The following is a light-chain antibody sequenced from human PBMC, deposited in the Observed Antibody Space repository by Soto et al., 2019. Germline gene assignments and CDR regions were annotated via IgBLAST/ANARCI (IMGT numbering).Light chain of an antibody. CDR3: SSYTRSSISV. CDR1: SSDVGGYDY. J-gene: IGLJ1*01. V-gene: IGLV2-14*01. CDR2: DVI. Sequence: QSALTQPASVSGSPGQSITISCTGTSSDVGGYDYVSWYQQHPGQAPTLLIYDVINRPSGVSFRFSGSKSGNTASLTISGLQAEDEAEYYCSSYTRSSISVFGTGTKLTVL.